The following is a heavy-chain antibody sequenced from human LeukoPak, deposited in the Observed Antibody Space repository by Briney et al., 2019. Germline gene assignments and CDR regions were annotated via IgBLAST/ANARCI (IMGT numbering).Heavy chain of an antibody. CDR3: AKARCSSTSCYFDY. D-gene: IGHD2-2*01. CDR1: GFTFSSYG. J-gene: IGHJ4*02. Sequence: GSLRLSCAASGFTFSSYGMHWVRQAPGKGLEWVAFIRYDGSNKYYADSVKGRFTISRDNSKNTLYLQMNSLRAEDTAVYYCAKARCSSTSCYFDYWGQGTLVTVSS. V-gene: IGHV3-30*02. CDR2: IRYDGSNK.